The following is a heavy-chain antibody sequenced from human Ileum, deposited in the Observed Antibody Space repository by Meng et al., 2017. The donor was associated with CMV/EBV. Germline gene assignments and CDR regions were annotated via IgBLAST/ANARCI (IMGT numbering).Heavy chain of an antibody. CDR2: INHSGST. CDR3: ARGGLRYCSSTSCYTSRVWRDFDY. CDR1: YY. Sequence: YYWSWIRQPPGKGLEWIGEINHSGSTNYNPSLKSRVTISVDTSQNQFSLKLSSVTAADTAVYYCARGGLRYCSSTSCYTSRVWRDFDYWGQGTLVTVSS. D-gene: IGHD2-2*02. V-gene: IGHV4-34*01. J-gene: IGHJ4*02.